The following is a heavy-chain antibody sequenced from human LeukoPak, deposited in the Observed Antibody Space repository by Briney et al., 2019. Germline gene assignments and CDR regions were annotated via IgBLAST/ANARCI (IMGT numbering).Heavy chain of an antibody. V-gene: IGHV3-21*01. CDR2: ISSSSSYI. CDR3: ARDPQYYYGSGSLRYYYGMDV. J-gene: IGHJ6*04. Sequence: GGSLRLSCAASGFTFSSYSMNWVRQAPGKGLEWVSSISSSSSYIYYADSVKGRFTISRDNAKNSLYLQMNSLRAEDTAVYYCARDPQYYYGSGSLRYYYGMDVWGKGTTVTVSS. D-gene: IGHD3-10*01. CDR1: GFTFSSYS.